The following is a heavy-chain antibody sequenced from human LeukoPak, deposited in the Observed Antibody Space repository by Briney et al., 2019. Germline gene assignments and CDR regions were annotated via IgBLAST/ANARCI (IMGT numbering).Heavy chain of an antibody. CDR1: GYSFTSYW. CDR3: ARSDWDPYDAFDI. V-gene: IGHV5-51*01. D-gene: IGHD1-26*01. J-gene: IGHJ3*02. CDR2: IYPGDSDT. Sequence: GESLKISCKGSGYSFTSYWIGWVRPMPGKGLEWMGIIYPGDSDTRYSPSFQGQVTISADKSISTAYLQWSSLKASDTAMYYCARSDWDPYDAFDIWGQGTMVTVSS.